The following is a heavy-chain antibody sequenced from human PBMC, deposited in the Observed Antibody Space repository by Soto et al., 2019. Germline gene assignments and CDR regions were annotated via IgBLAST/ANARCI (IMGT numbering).Heavy chain of an antibody. Sequence: GGSLRLSCAASSFTFNNAGMNWVRQAPGKGLEWVGRIKSKTDGGTTDYAAPVKGRFTISRDDSKNTLYLQMNSLKTEDTAVYYCTSLDGDYYYGLDVWGQGATVTVSS. CDR1: SFTFNNAG. CDR2: IKSKTDGGTT. V-gene: IGHV3-15*07. J-gene: IGHJ6*02. CDR3: TSLDGDYYYGLDV. D-gene: IGHD4-17*01.